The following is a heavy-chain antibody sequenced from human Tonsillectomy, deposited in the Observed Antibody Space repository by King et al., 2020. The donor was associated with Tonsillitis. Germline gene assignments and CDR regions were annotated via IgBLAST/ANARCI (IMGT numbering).Heavy chain of an antibody. V-gene: IGHV4-59*01. J-gene: IGHJ4*02. Sequence: QLQESGPGLVKPSETLSLTCTVSGDSISSYYWSWIRQPPGKGLEWIGYIYYSGSTNYNPSLKSRVTISVDTSKNQFSLKLSSVTAADTAVYYCARAQLLWFGELSFDSWGQGTLVTVSS. D-gene: IGHD3-10*01. CDR3: ARAQLLWFGELSFDS. CDR1: GDSISSYY. CDR2: IYYSGST.